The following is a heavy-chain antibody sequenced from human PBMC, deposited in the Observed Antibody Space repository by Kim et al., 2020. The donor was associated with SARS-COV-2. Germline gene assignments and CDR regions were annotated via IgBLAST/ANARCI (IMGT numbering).Heavy chain of an antibody. Sequence: GGSLRLSCAASGFTFNGFTLHWVRQAPGKGLEWVAAISYDGSNKYYADSVKGRFTISRDSSKKTLSLQMNSLRPEDTAVYYCAKEYLRSMVIILYCFDNWGAGALVSVSS. CDR2: ISYDGSNK. J-gene: IGHJ4*02. V-gene: IGHV3-30*18. D-gene: IGHD2-21*01. CDR1: GFTFNGFT. CDR3: AKEYLRSMVIILYCFDN.